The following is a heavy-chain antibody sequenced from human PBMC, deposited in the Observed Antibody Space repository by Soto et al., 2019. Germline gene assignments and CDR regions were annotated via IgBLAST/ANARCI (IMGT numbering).Heavy chain of an antibody. V-gene: IGHV3-21*06. Sequence: EVQLVESGGSLVKPGGSLRLSCAASGFTFSSHAMNWVRQAPGKGLEWISSIDSSSSFIYYADSVKGRFTISRDNAKNSVFLHMSSLRADDTAVYYCARDPLYFGGIGYFDYWGQGGLVTVSS. D-gene: IGHD3-10*01. J-gene: IGHJ4*02. CDR1: GFTFSSHA. CDR2: IDSSSSFI. CDR3: ARDPLYFGGIGYFDY.